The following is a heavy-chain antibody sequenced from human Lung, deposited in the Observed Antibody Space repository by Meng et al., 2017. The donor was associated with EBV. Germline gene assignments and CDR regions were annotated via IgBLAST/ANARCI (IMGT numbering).Heavy chain of an antibody. V-gene: IGHV1-2*06. CDR1: GYMFTDYY. CDR3: ARSIFSNDFFN. D-gene: IGHD2-21*02. CDR2: INPSSGGT. J-gene: IGHJ4*02. Sequence: QVQLVQSGAEVKKPGASVKVSCKASGYMFTDYYMHWVRQAPGQGLAWRGRINPSSGGTDYAQKFQGRVTMTRDTSISTAYMELTSLRSDDTAIYYCARSIFSNDFFNWGQGTLVTVSS.